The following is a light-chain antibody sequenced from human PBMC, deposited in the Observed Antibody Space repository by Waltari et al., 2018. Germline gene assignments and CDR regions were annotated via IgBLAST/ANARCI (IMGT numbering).Light chain of an antibody. CDR2: WAS. CDR3: QQYYITPQT. Sequence: DIVMTQSPDSLAVSLGAMAPINFQSNPSVLYSSNNKNYLAWYQHKPGPPPKLLIYWASTRESGVPDRFSGSGSGTDFTLTISSLQAEDVAVYYCQQYYITPQTFGQGTKLEIK. V-gene: IGKV4-1*01. J-gene: IGKJ2*01. CDR1: PSVLYSSNNKNY.